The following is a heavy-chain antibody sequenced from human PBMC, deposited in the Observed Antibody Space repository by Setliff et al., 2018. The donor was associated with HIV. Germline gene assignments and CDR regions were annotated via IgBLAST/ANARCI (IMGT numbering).Heavy chain of an antibody. CDR3: ARDPRASVEWLSGGVGWFDP. D-gene: IGHD3-3*01. V-gene: IGHV1-3*01. CDR1: GYTFIRYA. CDR2: INAGNGDT. J-gene: IGHJ5*02. Sequence: ASVKVSCKASGYTFIRYAVHWVRQAPGQRLEWMGWINAGNGDTKYSQKFQGRVTITRDTSVSIVYMELSSLRSEDTAVYFCARDPRASVEWLSGGVGWFDPWGQGTLVTVSS.